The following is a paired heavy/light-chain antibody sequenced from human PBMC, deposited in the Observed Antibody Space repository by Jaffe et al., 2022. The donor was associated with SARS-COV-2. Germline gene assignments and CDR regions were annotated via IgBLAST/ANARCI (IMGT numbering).Heavy chain of an antibody. V-gene: IGHV3-23*04. J-gene: IGHJ6*03. CDR3: AKAMGGGLGDSTDYYYYMDV. CDR1: GFIFSNYA. D-gene: IGHD3-16*01. CDR2: ISGGGGST. Sequence: EVQLVESGGGLVQPGGSLRLSCAASGFIFSNYAMNWVRQAPGKGLEWVSSISGGGGSTYYADSVKGRFTISRDNSKNTLYLQMNSLRAEDTAVYFCAKAMGGGLGDSTDYYYYMDVWGTGTTATVSS.
Light chain of an antibody. V-gene: IGKV4-1*01. Sequence: DIVMTQSPDSLAVSLGERATINCKSSQSVLYSSNKKNYLAWYQQKPRQPPKLLIYWASTRESGVPDRFSGSGSGTDFTLTISSLQAEDVAVYYCQQYLRDPFTFGPGTKVDIK. CDR1: QSVLYSSNKKNY. CDR3: QQYLRDPFT. J-gene: IGKJ3*01. CDR2: WAS.